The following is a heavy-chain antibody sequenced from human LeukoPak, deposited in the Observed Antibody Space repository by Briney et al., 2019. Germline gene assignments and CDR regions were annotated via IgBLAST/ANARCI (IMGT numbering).Heavy chain of an antibody. Sequence: SETLSLTCTVSGGSISSSSYYWGWIRQPPGKGLEGVGSIYYSGSTYYNPSLKSRVTISVDTSKNQFSLKLSSVTAADTAVYYCARSLRGYYYYYDMDVWGKGTTVTVSS. CDR2: IYYSGST. V-gene: IGHV4-39*07. J-gene: IGHJ6*03. CDR3: ARSLRGYYYYYDMDV. D-gene: IGHD3-3*01. CDR1: GGSISSSSYY.